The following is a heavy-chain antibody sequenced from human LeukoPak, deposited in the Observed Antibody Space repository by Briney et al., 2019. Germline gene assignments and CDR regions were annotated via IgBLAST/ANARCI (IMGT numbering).Heavy chain of an antibody. D-gene: IGHD6-19*01. J-gene: IGHJ3*02. CDR3: VRDWVAVAGSNAFDI. CDR2: ISAYNGNT. Sequence: ASVKVSCKASGYTFTSYYMHWVRQAPGQGLEWMGWISAYNGNTNYAQKLQGRVTMTTDTSTSTAYMELRSLRPDDTAVYYCVRDWVAVAGSNAFDIWGQGTMVTVSS. CDR1: GYTFTSYY. V-gene: IGHV1-18*04.